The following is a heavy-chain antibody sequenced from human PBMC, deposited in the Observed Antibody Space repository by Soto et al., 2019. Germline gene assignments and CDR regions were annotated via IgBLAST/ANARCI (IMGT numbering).Heavy chain of an antibody. V-gene: IGHV1-18*04. CDR3: ARVCITMVRGGIRDIDY. J-gene: IGHJ4*02. CDR2: ISAYNGNT. Sequence: QVQLVQSGAEVKKPGASVKVSCKASGYTFTSYGISWVRQAPGQVLEWMGWISAYNGNTNYAQKLQGRVTMTTDTSTRTAYMELRSMRSDDTAVYYCARVCITMVRGGIRDIDYWGQGTLVTVSS. CDR1: GYTFTSYG. D-gene: IGHD3-10*01.